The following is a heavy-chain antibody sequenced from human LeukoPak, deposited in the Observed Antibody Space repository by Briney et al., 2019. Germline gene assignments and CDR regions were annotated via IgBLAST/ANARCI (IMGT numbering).Heavy chain of an antibody. D-gene: IGHD6-19*01. CDR1: GASISSGSYY. J-gene: IGHJ4*02. CDR3: AKDGAPYSTGWYY. CDR2: MYTSGST. Sequence: SQTLSLTCTVSGASISSGSYYWNWIRQPAGKGLEWIGRMYTSGSTNFNPSLRSRVTISVDTSKNQLSLKLSSVTAADTAVYYCAKDGAPYSTGWYYWGQGTLVTVSS. V-gene: IGHV4-61*02.